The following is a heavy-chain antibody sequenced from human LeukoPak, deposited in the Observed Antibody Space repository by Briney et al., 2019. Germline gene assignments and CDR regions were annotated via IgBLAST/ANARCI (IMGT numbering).Heavy chain of an antibody. CDR2: ISGIGAST. Sequence: GGSLRLSCAASRFTFSNYAMSWVRQAPEKGLEWVSSISGIGASTYYADSVKGRFTVSRDNSKNTLSLQMNSLRAEDTAVYYCAREDGSGSYYGTYFDYWGQGTLVTVSS. CDR3: AREDGSGSYYGTYFDY. J-gene: IGHJ4*02. CDR1: RFTFSNYA. V-gene: IGHV3-23*01. D-gene: IGHD3-10*01.